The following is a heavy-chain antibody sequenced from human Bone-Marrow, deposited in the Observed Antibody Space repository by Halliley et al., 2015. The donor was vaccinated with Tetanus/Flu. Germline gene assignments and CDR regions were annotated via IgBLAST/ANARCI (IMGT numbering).Heavy chain of an antibody. CDR1: GGSISPYY. Sequence: TLSLTCTVSGGSISPYYWSWIRQSPGKGLEWIGYVNYNGSTNYNPSLKSRATISVDTSKNQFSLNLYSVTAADTAVYYCARDLYERQPFNFWGPGAMVAVSS. D-gene: IGHD3-3*01. CDR3: ARDLYERQPFNF. J-gene: IGHJ3*01. V-gene: IGHV4-59*01. CDR2: VNYNGST.